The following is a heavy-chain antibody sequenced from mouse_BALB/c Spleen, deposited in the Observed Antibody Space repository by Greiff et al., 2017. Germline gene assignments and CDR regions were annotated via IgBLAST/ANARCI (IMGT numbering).Heavy chain of an antibody. Sequence: EVMLVESGGGLVKPGGSLKLSCAASGFTFSSYTMSWVRQTPEKRLEWVATISSGGGNTYYPDSVKGRFTISRDNAKNNLYLQMSSLRSEDTALYYCARLLEMDYWGQGTSVTVSS. CDR1: GFTFSSYT. CDR2: ISSGGGNT. D-gene: IGHD4-1*01. CDR3: ARLLEMDY. J-gene: IGHJ4*01. V-gene: IGHV5-9*03.